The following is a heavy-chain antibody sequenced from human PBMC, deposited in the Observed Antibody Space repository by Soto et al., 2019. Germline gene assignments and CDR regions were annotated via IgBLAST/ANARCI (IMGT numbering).Heavy chain of an antibody. CDR3: ARRPRIGTPAYYFDF. CDR2: INYGGST. V-gene: IGHV4-39*01. Sequence: SETLSLTCTVSGGSISSTNYFWAWIRQPPGKGLEWIGNINYGGSTYHSPSLESRVTVSVDTSQNQFSLKRSSVTAADTAVYFCARRPRIGTPAYYFDFWGQGILVTVSS. J-gene: IGHJ4*02. CDR1: GGSISSTNYF. D-gene: IGHD1-26*01.